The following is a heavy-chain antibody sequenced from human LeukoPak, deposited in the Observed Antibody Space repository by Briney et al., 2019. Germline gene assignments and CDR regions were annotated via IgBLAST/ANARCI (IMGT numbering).Heavy chain of an antibody. D-gene: IGHD6-19*01. CDR1: GFTFSNYA. Sequence: GGSLRLSCAASGFTFSNYAMNWVRQAPGKGLEWVSAISGSGAATFNADSVKGRFTISRDNSKNTLYLQMNSLRAEDTAVYYCAKALSSGWYPYYFDFWGRGTLVTVSS. J-gene: IGHJ4*02. V-gene: IGHV3-23*01. CDR3: AKALSSGWYPYYFDF. CDR2: ISGSGAAT.